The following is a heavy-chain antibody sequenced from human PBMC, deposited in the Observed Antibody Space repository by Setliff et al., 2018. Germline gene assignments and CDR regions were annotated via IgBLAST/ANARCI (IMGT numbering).Heavy chain of an antibody. V-gene: IGHV1-69*05. Sequence: SVKVSCKASGGTFSSYAISWVRQAPGQGLEWMGGIIPIFGTANYAQKFQGRVTITTDESTSTAYMELSSLRSEDTAVYYCARERGYYLDSTNYYYYFDYWGQGTLVTVSS. J-gene: IGHJ4*02. CDR2: IIPIFGTA. D-gene: IGHD3-22*01. CDR1: GGTFSSYA. CDR3: ARERGYYLDSTNYYYYFDY.